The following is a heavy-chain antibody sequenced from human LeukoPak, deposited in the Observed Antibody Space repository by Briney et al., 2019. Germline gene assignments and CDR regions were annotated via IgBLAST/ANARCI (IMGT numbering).Heavy chain of an antibody. CDR3: ARVRPLGIDY. CDR1: GGSISSSSYY. J-gene: IGHJ4*02. D-gene: IGHD3-16*01. Sequence: SETLSLTCTASGGSISSSSYYWGWIRQPPGKGLEWIGSIYYSGSTYYNPSLKSRVTISVDTSKNQFSLKLSSVTAADTAVYYCARVRPLGIDYWGQGTLVTVSS. CDR2: IYYSGST. V-gene: IGHV4-39*07.